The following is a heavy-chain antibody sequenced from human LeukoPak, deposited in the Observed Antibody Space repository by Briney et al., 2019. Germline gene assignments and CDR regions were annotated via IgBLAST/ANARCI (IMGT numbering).Heavy chain of an antibody. CDR2: ISYSGST. CDR1: GGSISSSSYY. CDR3: ARQLNYGSGHGYFDL. V-gene: IGHV4-39*01. Sequence: SETLSLTCTVSGGSISSSSYYWGWIRQPPGKRLEWIASISYSGSTYYNPSLKSRVTISVDTSENQFSLKLSSVTAADTAVYFCARQLNYGSGHGYFDLWGQGTLVTVSS. J-gene: IGHJ4*02. D-gene: IGHD3-10*01.